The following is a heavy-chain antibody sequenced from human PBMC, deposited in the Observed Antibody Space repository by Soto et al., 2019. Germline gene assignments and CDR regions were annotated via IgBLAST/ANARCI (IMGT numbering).Heavy chain of an antibody. V-gene: IGHV1-18*01. CDR1: GYTFTSYG. CDR2: ISAYNGNT. D-gene: IGHD3-16*01. Sequence: QVQLVQSGAEVKKPGASVKVSCKASGYTFTSYGISWVRQAPGQGLEWMGWISAYNGNTNYAQKLQGRVTMTTDTCTSSAYMELRSLRTDDTAVYYCARDLFVSWGGLGAAGAWFDPLGQGTLLTVSS. CDR3: ARDLFVSWGGLGAAGAWFDP. J-gene: IGHJ5*02.